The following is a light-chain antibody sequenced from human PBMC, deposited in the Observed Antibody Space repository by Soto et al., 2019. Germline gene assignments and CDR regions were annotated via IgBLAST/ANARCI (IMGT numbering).Light chain of an antibody. CDR2: EVI. J-gene: IGLJ1*01. CDR3: SSYRTGSTYV. Sequence: QSALTQPASVSGSPGQSITISCTGTSSDVGGYEYVSWYQQHPGKAPKLMIYEVIDRPAGVPRRFSGSKSGNTASLTITGLQAEDEADYYCSSYRTGSTYVFGTGTKLNVL. CDR1: SSDVGGYEY. V-gene: IGLV2-14*01.